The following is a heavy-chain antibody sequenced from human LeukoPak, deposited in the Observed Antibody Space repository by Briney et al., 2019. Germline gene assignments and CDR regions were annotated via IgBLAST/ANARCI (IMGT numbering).Heavy chain of an antibody. V-gene: IGHV3-7*01. J-gene: IGHJ6*03. CDR1: GFSISNYW. Sequence: PGGSLRLSCEASGFSISNYWMSWVRQAPGKGLEWVANIKQDGSEKYYVDSVKGRFTISRDNGKNSLYLQMNSLRADDTAVYYCARFAAGGSYYYYMDVWGKGTTVTVSS. CDR3: ARFAAGGSYYYYMDV. CDR2: IKQDGSEK. D-gene: IGHD6-25*01.